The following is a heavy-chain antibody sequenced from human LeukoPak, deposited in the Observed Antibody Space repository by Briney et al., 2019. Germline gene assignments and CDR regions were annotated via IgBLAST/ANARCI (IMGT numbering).Heavy chain of an antibody. CDR1: GGSISSYY. V-gene: IGHV4-59*01. CDR2: IYYSGSA. D-gene: IGHD3/OR15-3a*01. CDR3: ARCDTVFGPCY. Sequence: SETLSLTCTVSGGSISSYYCSWIRQPPGKGLEWIGDIYYSGSANHNPSLKSRVTISLDTSKNQFSLKLSSVTAADTALYYCARCDTVFGPCYWGQGTLVTVSS. J-gene: IGHJ4*02.